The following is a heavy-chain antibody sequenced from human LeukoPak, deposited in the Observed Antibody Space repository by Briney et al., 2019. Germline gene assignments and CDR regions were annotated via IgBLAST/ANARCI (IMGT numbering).Heavy chain of an antibody. CDR1: GYSFIDSY. CDR3: AGGENWLQFSGEYYFDY. V-gene: IGHV1-2*02. Sequence: GASVKVSCKASGYSFIDSYMHWVRQAPGQGLEWMGWINPNSGGTNYAQKFQGRVTMTRDTSITTTYMEIHSLTSDDTAVYFCAGGENWLQFSGEYYFDYWGQGTLVTVSS. CDR2: INPNSGGT. D-gene: IGHD5-24*01. J-gene: IGHJ4*02.